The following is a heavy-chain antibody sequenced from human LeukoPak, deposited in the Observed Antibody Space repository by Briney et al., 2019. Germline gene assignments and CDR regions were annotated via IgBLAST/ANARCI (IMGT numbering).Heavy chain of an antibody. V-gene: IGHV3-7*04. CDR3: ARETRWELFDY. CDR2: IKHDGTEK. J-gene: IGHJ4*02. CDR1: GFTFSSYW. D-gene: IGHD1-26*01. Sequence: GGSLRLSCAASGFTFSSYWMSWVRQAPGKGLEWVANIKHDGTEKYYVDSVKGRFTLSRGNAKNSLYLQMNSLRAEDTAVYYCARETRWELFDYWGQGILVTVSS.